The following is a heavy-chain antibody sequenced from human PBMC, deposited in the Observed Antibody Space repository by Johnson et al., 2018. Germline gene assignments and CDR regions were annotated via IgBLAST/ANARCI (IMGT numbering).Heavy chain of an antibody. V-gene: IGHV3-30-3*01. CDR2: ISYDGSNK. CDR1: GFTFSSYA. CDR3: ARDLWFGESAGYMDV. J-gene: IGHJ6*03. Sequence: QVQLVESGGGVVQPGRSLRLSCAASGFTFSSYAMHWVRQAPGKGLEWVAVISYDGSNKYYADSVKGRFTISRDNSKHTLYLQMNSLGAEDTAVYYCARDLWFGESAGYMDVWGKGTTVTVSS. D-gene: IGHD3-10*01.